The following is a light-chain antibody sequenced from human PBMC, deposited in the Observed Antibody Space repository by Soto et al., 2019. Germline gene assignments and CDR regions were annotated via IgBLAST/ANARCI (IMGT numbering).Light chain of an antibody. CDR2: GNN. CDR3: QSYDSSLSGVL. CDR1: SSNIGAAYH. V-gene: IGLV1-40*01. Sequence: QLVLTQPPSVSGAPGQRVTISCTGSSSNIGAAYHVHWYQQLPGRTPKLLIYGNNNRPSGVPDRFSGSNSGTSASLAITGLQAEDEADYFCQSYDSSLSGVLFGGGTQLTVL. J-gene: IGLJ2*01.